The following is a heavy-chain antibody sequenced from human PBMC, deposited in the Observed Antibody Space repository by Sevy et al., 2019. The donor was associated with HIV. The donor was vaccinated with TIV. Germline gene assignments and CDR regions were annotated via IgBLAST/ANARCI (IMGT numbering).Heavy chain of an antibody. CDR2: ISGTGGRT. V-gene: IGHV3-23*01. CDR3: ARDGYNWIPFDH. Sequence: GESLKISCVASGFTLNSYAMSWVRQAPGKGLEWISDISGTGGRTNYADSVVGRFTISRDNSKNTLYLQMNTLRAEDTAIYFCARDGYNWIPFDHWGQGTLVTVSS. J-gene: IGHJ4*02. D-gene: IGHD1-20*01. CDR1: GFTLNSYA.